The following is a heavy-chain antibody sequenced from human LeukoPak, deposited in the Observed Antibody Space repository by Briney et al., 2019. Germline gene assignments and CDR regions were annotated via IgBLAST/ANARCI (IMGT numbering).Heavy chain of an antibody. J-gene: IGHJ5*02. CDR2: ITSSSSYI. CDR1: GFTFSSYN. V-gene: IGHV3-21*01. Sequence: GGSLRLSCAASGFTFSSYNMNWVRQAPGKGLEWVSSITSSSSYIYYADSVKGRFTISRDNAKNSLYLQMNSLRAEDTAVYYCARALAVAGALYHWFDPWGQGTLVTVSS. CDR3: ARALAVAGALYHWFDP. D-gene: IGHD6-19*01.